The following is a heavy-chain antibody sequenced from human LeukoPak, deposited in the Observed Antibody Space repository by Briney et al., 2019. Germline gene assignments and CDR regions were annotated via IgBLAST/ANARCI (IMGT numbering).Heavy chain of an antibody. V-gene: IGHV4-39*07. CDR3: ARDRGAGKGGYYYYGMDV. Sequence: SETLSLTCTVSGGSISSSSYYWGWIRQPPGKGLEWIGSIYYSGSTYYNPSLKSRVTISVDTSKNQFSLKLSSVTAADTAVYYCARDRGAGKGGYYYYGMDVWGQGTTVTVSS. CDR2: IYYSGST. CDR1: GGSISSSSYY. J-gene: IGHJ6*02. D-gene: IGHD3-10*01.